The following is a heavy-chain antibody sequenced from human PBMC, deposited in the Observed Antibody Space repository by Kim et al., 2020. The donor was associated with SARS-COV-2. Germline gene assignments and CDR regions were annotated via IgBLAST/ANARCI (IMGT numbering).Heavy chain of an antibody. D-gene: IGHD3-10*01. V-gene: IGHV3-30-3*01. J-gene: IGHJ5*02. CDR2: ISYDGSNK. CDR1: GFTFSSYA. Sequence: GGSLRLSCAASGFTFSSYAMHWVRQAPGKGLEWVAVISYDGSNKYYADSVKGRFTISRDNSKNTLYLQMNRLRAEDTAVYYCARDRGGSGVKGPWFDPWG. CDR3: ARDRGGSGVKGPWFDP.